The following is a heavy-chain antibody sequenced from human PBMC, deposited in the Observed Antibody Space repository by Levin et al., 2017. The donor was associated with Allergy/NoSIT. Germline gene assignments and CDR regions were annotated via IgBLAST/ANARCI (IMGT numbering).Heavy chain of an antibody. CDR2: ISSSSSYI. CDR3: ARDKGHSSSWSVLSPPGVYYYGMDV. CDR1: GFTFSSYS. J-gene: IGHJ6*02. Sequence: GGSLRLSCAASGFTFSSYSMNWVRQAPGKGLEWVSSISSSSSYIYYADSVKGRFTISRDNAKNSLYLQMNSLRAEDTAVYYCARDKGHSSSWSVLSPPGVYYYGMDVWGQGTTVTVSS. D-gene: IGHD6-13*01. V-gene: IGHV3-21*01.